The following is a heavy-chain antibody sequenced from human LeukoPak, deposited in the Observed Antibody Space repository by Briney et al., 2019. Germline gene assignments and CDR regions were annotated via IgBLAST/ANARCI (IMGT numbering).Heavy chain of an antibody. Sequence: ASVKVSCKASGYTFTGYYMHWVRQAPGQGLEWMGWINPKSGGTNYAQKFQGRVTMTRDTSISTAYMELSRLRSDDTAMYYCARGPTVTTDYYYYYMDVWGKGTTVTVSS. CDR3: ARGPTVTTDYYYYYMDV. D-gene: IGHD4-17*01. CDR1: GYTFTGYY. V-gene: IGHV1-2*02. J-gene: IGHJ6*03. CDR2: INPKSGGT.